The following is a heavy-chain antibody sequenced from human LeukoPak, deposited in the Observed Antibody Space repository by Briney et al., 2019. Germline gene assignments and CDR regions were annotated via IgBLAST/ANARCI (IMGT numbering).Heavy chain of an antibody. J-gene: IGHJ4*02. D-gene: IGHD3-22*01. V-gene: IGHV5-51*01. CDR1: GYSFTSYW. CDR3: ARKGGTYYYDSSGYYYGY. CDR2: IYPGDSDT. Sequence: GASLKISCKGSGYSFTSYWIGWVRQMPGKGLEWMGIIYPGDSDTRYSPSFQGQVTISADKSISTAYLQWSSLKASDTAMYYCARKGGTYYYDSSGYYYGYWGQGTLVTVSS.